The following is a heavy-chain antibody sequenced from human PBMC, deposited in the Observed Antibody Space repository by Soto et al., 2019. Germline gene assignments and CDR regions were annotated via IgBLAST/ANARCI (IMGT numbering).Heavy chain of an antibody. CDR2: ISYDGSNK. CDR3: AKDFGGSGYLALDY. Sequence: QVQLVESGGGVVQPGRSPRLSCAASGFTFSSYGMHWVRQAPGKGLEWVAVISYDGSNKYYADSVKGRFTISRDNSKNTLYLQMNSLRAEDTAVYYCAKDFGGSGYLALDYWGQGTLVTVSS. J-gene: IGHJ4*02. V-gene: IGHV3-30*18. CDR1: GFTFSSYG. D-gene: IGHD3-22*01.